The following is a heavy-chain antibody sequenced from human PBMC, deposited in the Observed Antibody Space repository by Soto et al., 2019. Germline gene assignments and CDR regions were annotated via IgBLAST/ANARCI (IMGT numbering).Heavy chain of an antibody. J-gene: IGHJ4*02. CDR2: INHSGTT. Sequence: SETLSLTCAVYGGCFSGYYWSWIRQPPGKGLEWIGEINHSGTTYYNPSLKSRVTISVDTSKNQFSLELSSVTAADTAVYYCARPKVTTAGAGYDSWGQGTLVTVSS. V-gene: IGHV4-34*01. CDR3: ARPKVTTAGAGYDS. CDR1: GGCFSGYY. D-gene: IGHD6-13*01.